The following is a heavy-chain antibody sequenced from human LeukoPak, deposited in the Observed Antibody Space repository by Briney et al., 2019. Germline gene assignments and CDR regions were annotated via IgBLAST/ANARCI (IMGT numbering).Heavy chain of an antibody. CDR1: GGSFSSYY. CDR3: AREGRWDYYDSSGYLDY. CDR2: IYYSGST. V-gene: IGHV4-39*07. Sequence: PSETLSLTCAVYGGSFSSYYWGWIRQPPGKGLEWIGSIYYSGSTYYNPSLKSRVTISVDTSKNQFSLKLSSVTAADTAVYYCAREGRWDYYDSSGYLDYWGQGTLVTVSS. J-gene: IGHJ4*02. D-gene: IGHD3-22*01.